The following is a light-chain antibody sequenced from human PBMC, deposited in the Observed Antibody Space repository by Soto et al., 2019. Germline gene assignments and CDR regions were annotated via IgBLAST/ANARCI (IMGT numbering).Light chain of an antibody. J-gene: IGKJ1*01. V-gene: IGKV3-20*01. CDR2: GAS. CDR3: QQYSSSPIT. CDR1: QTVNRNN. Sequence: EIVLTQSPGTLSLSPGERATLSCRASQTVNRNNLVWYQQRPGQPPRLLIYGASSRATGIPAKFSGSGSGTDFTLTIDRLAPEDFAVYYCQQYSSSPITFGQGTKV.